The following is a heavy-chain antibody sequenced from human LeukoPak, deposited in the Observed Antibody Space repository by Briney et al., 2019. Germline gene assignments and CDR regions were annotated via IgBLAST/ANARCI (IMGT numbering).Heavy chain of an antibody. D-gene: IGHD2-2*01. Sequence: ASVKVSFKASGYTFTGYYMHWVRQAPGQGLEGMGWINPNRGGTNYAQKFQGRVTMTRDTSISTAYMELSRLRSDDTAVYYCARIPIASDIVVVPAAMYYFDYWGQGALVTVSS. CDR1: GYTFTGYY. CDR3: ARIPIASDIVVVPAAMYYFDY. CDR2: INPNRGGT. V-gene: IGHV1-2*02. J-gene: IGHJ4*02.